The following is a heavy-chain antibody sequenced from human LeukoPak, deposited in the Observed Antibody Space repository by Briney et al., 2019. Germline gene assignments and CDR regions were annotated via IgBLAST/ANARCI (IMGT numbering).Heavy chain of an antibody. Sequence: VASVKVSCEASGGTFSSYAISWVRQAPGQGLEWMGRIIPILGIANYAQKFQGRVTITADKSTSTAYMELSSLRSEDTAVYYCAREGGGIVVVPAAKSRRLDYWGQGTLVTVSS. D-gene: IGHD2-2*01. CDR1: GGTFSSYA. J-gene: IGHJ4*02. V-gene: IGHV1-69*04. CDR2: IIPILGIA. CDR3: AREGGGIVVVPAAKSRRLDY.